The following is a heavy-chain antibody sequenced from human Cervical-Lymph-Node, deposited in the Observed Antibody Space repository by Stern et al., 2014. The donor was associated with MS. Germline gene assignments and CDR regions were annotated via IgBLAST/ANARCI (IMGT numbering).Heavy chain of an antibody. Sequence: VQLVQSGGGLVKPGGSLRLSCAASGFTFGSYSMNWVRQAPGKGLEGVASISSGGSYIYYADSLKGRFTISRDNAKNSLYLQMNSLRAEDTAVYYCARGRGGNYRYYFDYWGQGTLVTVSS. CDR2: ISSGGSYI. CDR1: GFTFGSYS. D-gene: IGHD4-23*01. CDR3: ARGRGGNYRYYFDY. V-gene: IGHV3-21*01. J-gene: IGHJ4*02.